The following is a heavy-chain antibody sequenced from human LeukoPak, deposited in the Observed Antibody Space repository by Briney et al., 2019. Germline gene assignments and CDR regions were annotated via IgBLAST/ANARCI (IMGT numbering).Heavy chain of an antibody. V-gene: IGHV3-11*01. J-gene: IGHJ5*02. Sequence: PGGSLRLSCAASGFTFSGYYMSWIRQAPGKGLEWVSYISSSIISKYYADSVKGRFTISRDNTNNSLYLEMNSLRAEDTALYYCARGKRTFDPWGQGTLVTVSS. CDR2: ISSSIISK. CDR3: ARGKRTFDP. CDR1: GFTFSGYY.